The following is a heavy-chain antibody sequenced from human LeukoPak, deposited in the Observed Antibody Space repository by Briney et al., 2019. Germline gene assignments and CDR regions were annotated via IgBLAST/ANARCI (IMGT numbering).Heavy chain of an antibody. CDR2: ISWNSGSI. D-gene: IGHD5-12*01. V-gene: IGHV3-9*01. J-gene: IGHJ3*02. CDR3: AKDSRRWLQLGAFDI. Sequence: GGSLRLSCAASGFTFDDYAMHWVRHAPGKGLEWVSGISWNSGSIGYADSVKGRFTISRDNAKNSLYLQMNSLRAEDTALYYCAKDSRRWLQLGAFDIWGQGTMVTVSS. CDR1: GFTFDDYA.